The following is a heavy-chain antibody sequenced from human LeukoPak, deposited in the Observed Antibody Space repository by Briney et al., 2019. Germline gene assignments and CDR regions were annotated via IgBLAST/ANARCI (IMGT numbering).Heavy chain of an antibody. CDR1: GYTFTSYH. Sequence: ASVTVSCRASGYTFTSYHINWVRQATGQGLAWMGRMDPNNGNTGYAQKFKGRATLTRNTPLSTLYMELSSLRAKDTAVYYCARGRTTGTRVAVDSWGQGTMVTVSS. V-gene: IGHV1-8*01. J-gene: IGHJ3*02. CDR2: MDPNNGNT. D-gene: IGHD1-1*01. CDR3: ARGRTTGTRVAVDS.